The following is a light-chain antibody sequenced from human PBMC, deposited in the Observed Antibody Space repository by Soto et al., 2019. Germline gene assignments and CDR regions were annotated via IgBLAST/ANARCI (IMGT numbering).Light chain of an antibody. V-gene: IGKV1-6*01. J-gene: IGKJ1*01. CDR1: QGIRNN. Sequence: AIQMTQSPSSLSASVGDRVTITCRASQGIRNNLGWYQQKPGKAPKLLIYAASNLQSGVPSRFSGSGSGTEFTLTISSLQSEDFAVYYCQQYNNWWTFGQGTKVDIK. CDR2: AAS. CDR3: QQYNNWWT.